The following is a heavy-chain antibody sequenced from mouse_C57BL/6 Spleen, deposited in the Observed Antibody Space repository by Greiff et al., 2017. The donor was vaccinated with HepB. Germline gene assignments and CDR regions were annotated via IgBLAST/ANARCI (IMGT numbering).Heavy chain of an antibody. D-gene: IGHD3-2*02. CDR3: TRDSSGYEGAMDY. Sequence: EVKLVESGEGLVKPGGSLKLSCAASGFTFSSYAMSWVRQTPEKRLEWVAYISSGGDYIYYADTVKGRFTISRDNARNTLYLQMSSLKSEDTAMYYCTRDSSGYEGAMDYWGQGTSVTVSS. CDR1: GFTFSSYA. V-gene: IGHV5-9-1*02. CDR2: ISSGGDYI. J-gene: IGHJ4*01.